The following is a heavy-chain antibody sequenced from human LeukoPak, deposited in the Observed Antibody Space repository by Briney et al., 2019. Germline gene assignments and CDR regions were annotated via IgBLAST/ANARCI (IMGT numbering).Heavy chain of an antibody. CDR3: ARSRVSGYDFWSGCYGLLDY. CDR1: GGSFSGYY. D-gene: IGHD3-3*01. Sequence: SETLSLTCAVYGGSFSGYYWSWIRQPPGKGLEWIGEINHSGSTNYNPSLKSRVTISVDTSKNQLSLKLSSVTAADTAVYYCARSRVSGYDFWSGCYGLLDYWGQGTLVTVSS. J-gene: IGHJ4*02. CDR2: INHSGST. V-gene: IGHV4-34*01.